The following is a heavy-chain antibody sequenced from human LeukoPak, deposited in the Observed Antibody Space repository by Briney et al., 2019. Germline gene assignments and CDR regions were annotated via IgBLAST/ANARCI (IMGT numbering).Heavy chain of an antibody. D-gene: IGHD6-19*01. V-gene: IGHV3-23*01. J-gene: IGHJ4*02. CDR1: GFTFSRYW. CDR2: ISGSGGST. CDR3: AKVKEYSSDLFDY. Sequence: PGGSLRLSCAASGFTFSRYWMSWVRQAPGKGLEWVSAISGSGGSTYYADSVKGRFTISRDNSKNTLYLQMNSLRAEDTAVYYCAKVKEYSSDLFDYWGQGTLVTVSS.